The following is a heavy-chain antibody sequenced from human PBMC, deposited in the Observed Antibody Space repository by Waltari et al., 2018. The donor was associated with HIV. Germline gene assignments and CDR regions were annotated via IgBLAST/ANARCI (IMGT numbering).Heavy chain of an antibody. Sequence: QAPLVQSAPEVKRPRASVKLSCEASGSTLSEFTIHGVRQAPGQGLEWVGWINVGLDEKKFSEKCQGRGSLTRDTSQAIGFMELKDLTSDDTAVDFWARGTAWLVRVLECWGQGTLVTVSS. CDR3: ARGTAWLVRVLEC. D-gene: IGHD6-19*01. V-gene: IGHV1-3*01. J-gene: IGHJ1*01. CDR2: INVGLDEK. CDR1: GSTLSEFT.